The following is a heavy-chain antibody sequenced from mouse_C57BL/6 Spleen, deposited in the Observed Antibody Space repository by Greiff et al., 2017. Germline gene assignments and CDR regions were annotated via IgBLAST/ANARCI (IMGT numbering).Heavy chain of an antibody. CDR3: AKPDYSNYGWYFDV. CDR1: GYTFTSYW. CDR2: IDPNSGGT. Sequence: VQLQQPGAELVKPGASVKLSCKASGYTFTSYWMHWVKQRPGRGLEWIGRIDPNSGGTKYNEKFKSKATLTVDKPSSTAYMQLSSLTSEDSGIYSCAKPDYSNYGWYFDVWGTGTTVTVSS. D-gene: IGHD2-5*01. V-gene: IGHV1-72*01. J-gene: IGHJ1*03.